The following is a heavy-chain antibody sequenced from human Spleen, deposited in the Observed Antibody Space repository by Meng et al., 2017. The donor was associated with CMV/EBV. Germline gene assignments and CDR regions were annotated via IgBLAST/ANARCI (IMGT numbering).Heavy chain of an antibody. CDR3: ARDGEYYDILTGYYRGYNWFDP. CDR1: GGSMNSATAYNGGASY. CDR2: ISSTGTT. J-gene: IGHJ5*02. V-gene: IGHV4-39*07. D-gene: IGHD3-9*01. Sequence: SETLSLTCIVSGGSMNSATAYNGGASYWVWVRQPPRKGLEWIGTISSTGTTYNNPSLKSRLAISVDMSKNQFSLKLASVTAADTAVYYCARDGEYYDILTGYYRGYNWFDPWGQGTLVTVSS.